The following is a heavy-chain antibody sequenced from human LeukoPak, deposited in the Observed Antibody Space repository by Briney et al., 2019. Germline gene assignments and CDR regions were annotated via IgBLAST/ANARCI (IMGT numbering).Heavy chain of an antibody. CDR1: GYTFTGYY. CDR3: ASWSDSSGYYPPNTFDY. D-gene: IGHD3-22*01. V-gene: IGHV1-8*02. CDR2: MNPNSGNT. J-gene: IGHJ4*02. Sequence: ASVKVSCKASGYTFTGYYMHWVRQAPGQGLEWMGWMNPNSGNTGYAQKFQGRVTMTRNTSISTAYMELSSLRSEDTAVYYCASWSDSSGYYPPNTFDYWGQGTLVTVSS.